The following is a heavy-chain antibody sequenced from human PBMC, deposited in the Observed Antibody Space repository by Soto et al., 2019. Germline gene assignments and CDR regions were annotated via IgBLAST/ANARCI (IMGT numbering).Heavy chain of an antibody. Sequence: QVQLQESGPGLVKPSQTLSLTCTVSGGSISSGGYYWSWIRQHPGKGLEWIGYIYYSGSTYYNPSLKSRVTISVDRSKNQSSLKLSSVTAADTAVYYCARDRAAAGTHYYYGMDVWGQGTTVTVSS. CDR2: IYYSGST. J-gene: IGHJ6*02. V-gene: IGHV4-31*03. CDR1: GGSISSGGYY. D-gene: IGHD6-13*01. CDR3: ARDRAAAGTHYYYGMDV.